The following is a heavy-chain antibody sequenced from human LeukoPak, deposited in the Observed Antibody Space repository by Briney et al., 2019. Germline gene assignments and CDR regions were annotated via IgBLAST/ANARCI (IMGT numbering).Heavy chain of an antibody. CDR2: IHYSGGT. Sequence: PSETLSLTCTVSGGSISNYYWNWIRQPPGKGLEWIGYIHYSGGTNYSPSLKSRVTISLDTSKNQFSLKLSSVTAADSAVYYCARETPDYYDSSGYDYWGQGTLVTVSS. J-gene: IGHJ4*02. V-gene: IGHV4-59*01. CDR1: GGSISNYY. D-gene: IGHD3-22*01. CDR3: ARETPDYYDSSGYDY.